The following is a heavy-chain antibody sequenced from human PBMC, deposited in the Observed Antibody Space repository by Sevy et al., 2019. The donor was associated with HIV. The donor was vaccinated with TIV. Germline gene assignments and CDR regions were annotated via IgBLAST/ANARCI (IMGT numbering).Heavy chain of an antibody. D-gene: IGHD5-12*01. J-gene: IGHJ6*02. Sequence: GGSLRLSCAASGFTFDDYAMHWVRQAPGKGLEWVSGISWNSGSIGYADSVKGRFTISRDNAKNSLYLQMNSLRAEDTDLYYCAKGLATISSGAYYYYYYGMDVWGQGTTVTVSS. CDR3: AKGLATISSGAYYYYYYGMDV. CDR2: ISWNSGSI. CDR1: GFTFDDYA. V-gene: IGHV3-9*01.